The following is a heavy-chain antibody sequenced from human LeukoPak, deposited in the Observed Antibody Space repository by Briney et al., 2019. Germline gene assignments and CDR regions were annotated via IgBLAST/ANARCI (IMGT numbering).Heavy chain of an antibody. CDR3: ARQHSIAVAATLVDY. J-gene: IGHJ4*02. D-gene: IGHD6-19*01. V-gene: IGHV1-2*02. CDR1: GYTFTGYY. Sequence: GASVKVSCKASGYTFTGYYMHWVRQASGQGLEWMGWINPNSGGTNYAQKFQGRVTMTRDTSISTAYMELSRLRSDDTAVYYCARQHSIAVAATLVDYWGQGTLVTVSS. CDR2: INPNSGGT.